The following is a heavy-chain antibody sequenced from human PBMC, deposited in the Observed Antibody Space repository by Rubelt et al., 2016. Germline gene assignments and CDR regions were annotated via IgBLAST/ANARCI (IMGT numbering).Heavy chain of an antibody. CDR2: INAGNGNT. V-gene: IGHV1-3*01. CDR1: YTFTSYA. D-gene: IGHD2-21*02. Sequence: YTFTSYAMHWVRQAPGQRLEWMGWINAGNGNTKYSQKFQGRVTITRDTSTSTVYMELSSLRSEDTAVYYCARAVECRLGGDCYLAPFDYWGQGTLVTVSS. CDR3: ARAVECRLGGDCYLAPFDY. J-gene: IGHJ4*02.